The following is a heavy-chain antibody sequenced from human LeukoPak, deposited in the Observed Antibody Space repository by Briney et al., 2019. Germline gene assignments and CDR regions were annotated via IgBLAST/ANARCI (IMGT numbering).Heavy chain of an antibody. CDR3: ARGRVSSSTWYSTYHYYFYMDV. Sequence: SETLSLTCTVSGGSISSYYWSWIRQPPGKGLEWIGYIYYSGSTNYNPSLNGRVSISRDTSKNLFSLRLRSVTAADTAVYFCARGRVSSSTWYSTYHYYFYMDVWGKGTTVTVSS. J-gene: IGHJ6*03. CDR2: IYYSGST. CDR1: GGSISSYY. V-gene: IGHV4-59*01. D-gene: IGHD1-1*01.